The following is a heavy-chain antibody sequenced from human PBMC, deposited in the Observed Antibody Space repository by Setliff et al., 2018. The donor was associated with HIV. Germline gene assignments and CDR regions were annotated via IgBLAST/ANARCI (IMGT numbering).Heavy chain of an antibody. V-gene: IGHV1-2*02. Sequence: ASVKVSCKASGYTFSNYDINWVRQGTGQGLEWMGWMNPNSGGTNYAQKFQGRVTMTRDTSVSTAYMELSRLRSDDTAVYYCARKSLTGTIDSWGQGTLVTVSS. CDR2: MNPNSGGT. D-gene: IGHD1-1*01. J-gene: IGHJ4*02. CDR3: ARKSLTGTIDS. CDR1: GYTFSNYD.